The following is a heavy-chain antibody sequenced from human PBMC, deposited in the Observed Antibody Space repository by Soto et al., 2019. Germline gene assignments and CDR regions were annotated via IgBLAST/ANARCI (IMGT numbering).Heavy chain of an antibody. CDR3: ARDRGELLHDF. CDR1: GGTFSSYA. CDR2: IIPLHGTI. V-gene: IGHV1-69*11. Sequence: QVQLVQSGAEEKKPGSSVKVSCKASGGTFSSYAVSWVRQAPGQGLEWMGAIIPLHGTINYARKFQGRVTMTADESTTTVYMDLSSLRSEDTAVYYCARDRGELLHDFWGQGTLVTVSS. J-gene: IGHJ4*02. D-gene: IGHD3-16*01.